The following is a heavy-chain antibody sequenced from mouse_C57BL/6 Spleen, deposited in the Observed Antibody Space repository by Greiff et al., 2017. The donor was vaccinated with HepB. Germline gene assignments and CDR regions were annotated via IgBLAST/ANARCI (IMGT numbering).Heavy chain of an antibody. V-gene: IGHV1-81*01. Sequence: VQRVESGAELARPGASVKLSCKASGYTFTSYGISWVKQRTGQGLEWIGEIYPRSGNTYYNEKFKGKATLTADKSSSTAYMELRSLTSEDSAVYFCARWGYSNMAYWGQGTSVTVSS. CDR1: GYTFTSYG. J-gene: IGHJ4*01. D-gene: IGHD2-5*01. CDR2: IYPRSGNT. CDR3: ARWGYSNMAY.